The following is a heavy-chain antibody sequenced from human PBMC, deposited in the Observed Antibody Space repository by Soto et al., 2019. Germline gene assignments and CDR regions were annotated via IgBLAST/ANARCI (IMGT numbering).Heavy chain of an antibody. D-gene: IGHD6-6*01. Sequence: WGSLRLSCAASGFTFSDYYMSWVRQAPGKGLEWVSYISSSGSTIYYADSVKGRFTISRDNAKNSLYLQMNSLRAEDTAVYYCARGGDSSSTSDYYHGMDAWGQGTTVTVSS. CDR3: ARGGDSSSTSDYYHGMDA. V-gene: IGHV3-11*01. CDR2: ISSSGSTI. CDR1: GFTFSDYY. J-gene: IGHJ6*02.